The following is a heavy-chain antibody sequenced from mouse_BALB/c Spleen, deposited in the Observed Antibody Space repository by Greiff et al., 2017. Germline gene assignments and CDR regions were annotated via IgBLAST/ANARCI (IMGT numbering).Heavy chain of an antibody. D-gene: IGHD2-1*01. Sequence: EVLLVESGGGLVKPGGSLKLSCAASGFTFSSYAMSWVRQTPEKRLEWVASISSGGSTYYPDRVKGRFTISRDNARNILYLQMSSLRSEDTAMYYCARGKDYGNYDYAIDYWGQGTSVTVSS. CDR3: ARGKDYGNYDYAIDY. V-gene: IGHV5-6-5*01. J-gene: IGHJ4*01. CDR2: ISSGGST. CDR1: GFTFSSYA.